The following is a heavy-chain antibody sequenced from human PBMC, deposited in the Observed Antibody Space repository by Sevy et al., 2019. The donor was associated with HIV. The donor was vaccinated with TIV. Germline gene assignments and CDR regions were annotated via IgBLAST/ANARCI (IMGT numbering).Heavy chain of an antibody. CDR3: ARGGGYSYVRGYYYYGMDV. D-gene: IGHD5-18*01. Sequence: GGSLRLSCAASGFTFSSYWMSWVHQAPGKGLEWVANIKQDGSEKYYVDSVKGRFTISRDNAKNSLYLQMNSLRAEDTAVYYCARGGGYSYVRGYYYYGMDVWGQGTTVTVSS. CDR1: GFTFSSYW. V-gene: IGHV3-7*01. J-gene: IGHJ6*02. CDR2: IKQDGSEK.